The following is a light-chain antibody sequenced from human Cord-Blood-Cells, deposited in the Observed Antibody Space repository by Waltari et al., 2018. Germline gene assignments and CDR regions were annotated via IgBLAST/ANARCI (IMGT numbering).Light chain of an antibody. Sequence: DIQMTQAPSTLSASVGDRVTITCRASQSISSWLAWYQQKPGKAPKLLIYKASSLESGVPSRFSGSGSGTEFTLTISSLQPDDFATYYCQQYNSYPYSFGQGTKLEIK. CDR2: KAS. J-gene: IGKJ2*03. CDR3: QQYNSYPYS. V-gene: IGKV1-5*03. CDR1: QSISSW.